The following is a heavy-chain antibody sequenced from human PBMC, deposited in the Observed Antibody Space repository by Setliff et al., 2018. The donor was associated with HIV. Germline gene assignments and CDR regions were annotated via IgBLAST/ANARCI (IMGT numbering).Heavy chain of an antibody. D-gene: IGHD5-18*01. Sequence: SVKVSCKASGGTFNNYAISWVRQAPGQGLEWMGGIIPILGTTNYARKIQGRVKFSADESTGTAYMDLTRLRVDDTAIYYCARGTWMQARWWFDSWGQGTQVTVSS. CDR3: ARGTWMQARWWFDS. CDR1: GGTFNNYA. CDR2: IIPILGTT. J-gene: IGHJ5*01. V-gene: IGHV1-69*13.